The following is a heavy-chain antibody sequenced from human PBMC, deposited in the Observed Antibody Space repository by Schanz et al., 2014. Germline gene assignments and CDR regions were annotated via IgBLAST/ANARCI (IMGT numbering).Heavy chain of an antibody. CDR2: ISSRSSHI. V-gene: IGHV3-21*01. J-gene: IGHJ4*02. CDR1: GFTFSIYA. Sequence: EVQLLESGGGLVQPGGSLRLSCSASGFTFSIYAMHWVRQAPGKGLEWVSSISSRSSHIYYADSVKGRFTVSRDNAKNSVYLQMNGLRVEDTAVYYCVRDSFFAFDYWGQGTLVTVSS. D-gene: IGHD3-3*01. CDR3: VRDSFFAFDY.